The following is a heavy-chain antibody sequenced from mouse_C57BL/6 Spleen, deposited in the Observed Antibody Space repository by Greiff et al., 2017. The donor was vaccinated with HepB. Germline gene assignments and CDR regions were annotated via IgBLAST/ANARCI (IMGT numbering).Heavy chain of an antibody. CDR1: GFTFSSYA. D-gene: IGHD1-1*01. J-gene: IGHJ1*03. V-gene: IGHV5-9-1*02. CDR3: TSPSPSYGSSWYFDV. Sequence: EVKVVESGEGLVKPGGSLKLSCAASGFTFSSYAMSWVRQTPEKRLEWVAYISSGGDYIYYADTVKGRFTISRDNARNTLYLQMSSLKSEDTAMYYCTSPSPSYGSSWYFDVWGTGTTVTVSS. CDR2: ISSGGDYI.